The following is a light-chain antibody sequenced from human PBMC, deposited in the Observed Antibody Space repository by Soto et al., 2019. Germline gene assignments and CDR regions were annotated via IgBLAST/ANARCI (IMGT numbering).Light chain of an antibody. V-gene: IGKV1-39*01. J-gene: IGKJ2*01. CDR1: QSISSH. CDR2: AAS. CDR3: QQYNNYTYT. Sequence: DIQMTQSPSSLSASVGDRVTITCRASQSISSHLNWYQQKPGKAPKLLIYAASSLQSGVPSRFSGSGSGTEFTLTISSLQPDDFATYYCQQYNNYTYTFGQGTRLEIK.